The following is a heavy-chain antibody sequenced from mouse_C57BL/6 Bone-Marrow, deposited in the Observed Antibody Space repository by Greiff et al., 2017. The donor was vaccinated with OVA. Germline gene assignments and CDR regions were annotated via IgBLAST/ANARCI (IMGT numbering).Heavy chain of an antibody. J-gene: IGHJ1*03. Sequence: QVQLQQSGAELVRPGASVKLSCKASGYTFTDYYINWVKQRPGQGLEWIARIYPGSGNTYYNEKFKGKATLTAEKSSSTAYMQLSSLTSEDSAVYFCARDLGKGYWYFDVWGTGTTVTVSS. CDR3: ARDLGKGYWYFDV. CDR2: IYPGSGNT. CDR1: GYTFTDYY. D-gene: IGHD1-1*01. V-gene: IGHV1-76*01.